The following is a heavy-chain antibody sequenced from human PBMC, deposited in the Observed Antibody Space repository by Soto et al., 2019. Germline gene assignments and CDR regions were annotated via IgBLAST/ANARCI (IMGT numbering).Heavy chain of an antibody. D-gene: IGHD3-10*01. V-gene: IGHV3-33*08. J-gene: IGHJ3*02. CDR1: GFTFRTSA. Sequence: PGGSLRLSCAASGFTFRTSAMSWVRRAPGKGLEWVAVIWYDGSNKYYADSVKGRFTISRDNSKNTLYLQMNSLRAEDTAVYYCARDLKFLWFGESRAVFDISSQRTTVTVSS. CDR3: ARDLKFLWFGESRAVFDI. CDR2: IWYDGSNK.